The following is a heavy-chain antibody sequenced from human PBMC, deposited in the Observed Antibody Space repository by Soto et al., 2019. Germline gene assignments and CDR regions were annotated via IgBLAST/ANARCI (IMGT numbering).Heavy chain of an antibody. Sequence: EVQLVESGGGLVQPGGSLRLSCAASGLTVSSNHMSWVRQAPGKGLEWVSIMYSGGSIYYADSVKGGFTISRDNSKNTLYLQMSRLRAEDTAVYYCAGGITVPGLFDYWGQGTLVTVSS. CDR3: AGGITVPGLFDY. D-gene: IGHD6-19*01. V-gene: IGHV3-66*02. J-gene: IGHJ4*02. CDR1: GLTVSSNH. CDR2: MYSGGSI.